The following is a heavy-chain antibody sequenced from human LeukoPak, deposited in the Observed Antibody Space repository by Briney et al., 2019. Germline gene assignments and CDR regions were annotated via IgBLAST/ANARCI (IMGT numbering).Heavy chain of an antibody. V-gene: IGHV3-66*01. CDR3: ARDFVFFLRADWAIDFDY. J-gene: IGHJ4*02. D-gene: IGHD3-9*01. Sequence: GGSLRLSCAASGFTVSSNYMSWVRQAPGKGLEWVSVIYSGGSTYYADSVKGRFTISRDNSKNTLYLQMNSLRAEDTAVYYCARDFVFFLRADWAIDFDYWGQGTLVTVSS. CDR1: GFTVSSNY. CDR2: IYSGGST.